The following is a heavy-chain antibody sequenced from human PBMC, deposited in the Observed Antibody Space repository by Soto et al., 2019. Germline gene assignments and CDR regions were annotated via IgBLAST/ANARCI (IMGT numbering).Heavy chain of an antibody. V-gene: IGHV3-23*01. CDR2: ISGSGGST. Sequence: WGSLRLSCGAAGFTISSYAMSWVRQAPGKGLEWVSAISGSGGSTYYADSVKGRFTISRDNSKNTLYLQMNSLRAEDTSVYYCAKLRGRAHKYYFDYWGQGTLVTV. CDR1: GFTISSYA. CDR3: AKLRGRAHKYYFDY. J-gene: IGHJ4*02.